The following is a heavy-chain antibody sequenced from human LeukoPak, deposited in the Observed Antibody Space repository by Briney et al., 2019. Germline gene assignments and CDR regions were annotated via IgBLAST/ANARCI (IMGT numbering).Heavy chain of an antibody. CDR3: ARDGSGYYDSTGYYFDY. J-gene: IGHJ4*02. CDR2: IYYSGST. CDR1: GDSISSSNYY. Sequence: PSETLSLTCTVSGDSISSSNYYWGWIRQPPGKGLEWIGRIYYSGSTYYNPSLKSRVTISVDTSKNQFSLKLSSVTAADTAVYYCARDGSGYYDSTGYYFDYWGQGTLVTVSS. D-gene: IGHD3-22*01. V-gene: IGHV4-39*07.